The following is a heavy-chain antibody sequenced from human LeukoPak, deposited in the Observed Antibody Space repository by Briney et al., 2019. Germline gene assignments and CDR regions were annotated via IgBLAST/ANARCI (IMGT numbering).Heavy chain of an antibody. CDR3: AKPAQRGVVPAANDY. J-gene: IGHJ4*02. CDR1: GFTFSSYW. D-gene: IGHD2-2*01. V-gene: IGHV3-7*03. CDR2: IKQDGSEK. Sequence: GGSLRLSCAASGFTFSSYWMSWVRQAPGKGLEWVANIKQDGSEKYYVDSVKGRFTISRDNSKNTLYLQMNSLRAEDTAVYYCAKPAQRGVVPAANDYWGQGTLVTVSS.